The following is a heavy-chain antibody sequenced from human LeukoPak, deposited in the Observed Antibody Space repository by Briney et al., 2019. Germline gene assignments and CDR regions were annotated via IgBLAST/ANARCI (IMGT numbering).Heavy chain of an antibody. CDR1: GGTFSSYA. J-gene: IGHJ4*02. V-gene: IGHV1-69*05. D-gene: IGHD2-2*01. CDR3: AGGSRAYCSSTSCPGDY. CDR2: IIPIFGTA. Sequence: SVKVSCKASGGTFSSYAISWVRQAPGQGLEWMGGIIPIFGTANYAQKFQGRVTITTDESTSTAYMELSSLRSEDTAVYYCAGGSRAYCSSTSCPGDYWGQGTLVTVSS.